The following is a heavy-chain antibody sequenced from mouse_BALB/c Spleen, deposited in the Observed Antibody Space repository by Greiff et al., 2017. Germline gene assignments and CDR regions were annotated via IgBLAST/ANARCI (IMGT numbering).Heavy chain of an antibody. D-gene: IGHD1-1*01. CDR3: AREGHYYGSSYGAMDY. J-gene: IGHJ4*01. CDR2: INSNGGST. V-gene: IGHV5-6-3*01. Sequence: EVKLMESGGGLVQPGGSLKLSCAASGFTFSSYGMSWVRQTPDKRLELVATINSNGGSTYYPDSVKGRFTISRDNAKNTLYLQMSSLKSEDTAMYYCAREGHYYGSSYGAMDYGGQGTSVTVSS. CDR1: GFTFSSYG.